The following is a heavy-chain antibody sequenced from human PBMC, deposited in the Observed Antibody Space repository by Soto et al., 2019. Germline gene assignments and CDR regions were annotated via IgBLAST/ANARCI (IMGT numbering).Heavy chain of an antibody. D-gene: IGHD4-4*01. Sequence: GASVKVSCKASGYTFSTYYMHWVRQAPGQGYEWMGIINPSGGSTTYAQKFQGRVTMTRDTSTTTVYMELSSLKSEDTAVYYCARYDYNGYYFDYWGQGTLVTVPQ. CDR1: GYTFSTYY. CDR3: ARYDYNGYYFDY. J-gene: IGHJ4*02. CDR2: INPSGGST. V-gene: IGHV1-46*01.